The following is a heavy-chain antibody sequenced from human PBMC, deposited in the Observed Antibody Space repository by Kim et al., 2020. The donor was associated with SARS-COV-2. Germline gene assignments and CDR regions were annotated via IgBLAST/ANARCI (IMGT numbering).Heavy chain of an antibody. Sequence: GGSLRLSCAASGLTLSGSAVHWVRQASGTGLEWVGRIRSKSNSYETTYGASVEGRFTISRDDSENTAYLQMNSLKTEDTAVYDCARGPPYSDSYGDAFGV. V-gene: IGHV3-73*01. CDR3: ARGPPYSDSYGDAFGV. CDR1: GLTLSGSA. J-gene: IGHJ3*01. D-gene: IGHD1-26*01. CDR2: IRSKSNSYET.